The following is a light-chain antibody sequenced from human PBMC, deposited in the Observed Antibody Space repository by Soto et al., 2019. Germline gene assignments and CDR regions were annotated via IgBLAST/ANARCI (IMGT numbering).Light chain of an antibody. V-gene: IGKV3-20*01. J-gene: IGKJ4*01. CDR2: GVS. CDR1: QSVSSSY. Sequence: EIVLTQSPGTLSMSPGERATLSCRASQSVSSSYLAWYQRKPGQAPRLLIYGVSSRATGIPDRFSGSGSGTDFTLTISRLEPEDFAVYYCQQYGSSPLTFGGGTKVDIK. CDR3: QQYGSSPLT.